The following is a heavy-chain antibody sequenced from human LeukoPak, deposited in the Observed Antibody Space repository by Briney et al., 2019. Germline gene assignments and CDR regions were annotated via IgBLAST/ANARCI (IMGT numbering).Heavy chain of an antibody. CDR2: ISASGHYT. J-gene: IGHJ6*03. CDR3: AKDGSWGDYYFYFYIDV. Sequence: GGSLRLSCEASGFTFSNSAMSWVRQAPGKGLAWVSGISASGHYTYNADSAKGRFTISRDNSKNTLYLQMNSLRAEDTALYFCAKDGSWGDYYFYFYIDVWGKGTTVTVSS. D-gene: IGHD3-16*01. V-gene: IGHV3-23*01. CDR1: GFTFSNSA.